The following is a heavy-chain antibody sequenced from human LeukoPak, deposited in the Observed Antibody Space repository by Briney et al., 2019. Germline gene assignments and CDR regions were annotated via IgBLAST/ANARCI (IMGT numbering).Heavy chain of an antibody. D-gene: IGHD6-6*01. CDR3: ARDHHDYSSSSWAFDI. CDR1: GYTFTGYY. J-gene: IGHJ3*02. Sequence: GASVKVSCKASGYTFTGYYMHWVRQAPGQGLEWMGWINPNSGGTNYAQKFQGRVTMTRDTSISTAYMELSRLRSDDTAVYYCARDHHDYSSSSWAFDIWGQGTMVTVSS. CDR2: INPNSGGT. V-gene: IGHV1-2*02.